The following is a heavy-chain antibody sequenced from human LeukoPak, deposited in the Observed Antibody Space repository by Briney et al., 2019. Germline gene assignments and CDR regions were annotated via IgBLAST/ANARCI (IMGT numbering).Heavy chain of an antibody. CDR1: GYTFTSYY. J-gene: IGHJ4*02. CDR3: ARGAFVCTNGVCYRGVYDY. D-gene: IGHD2-8*01. CDR2: INPSGGST. Sequence: ASVKVSCKASGYTFTSYYMHWVRQAPGQGLEWMGIINPSGGSTSYAQKFQGRVTMTRDMSTSTVYMELSSLRSEDTAVYYCARGAFVCTNGVCYRGVYDYWGQGTLVTVSS. V-gene: IGHV1-46*01.